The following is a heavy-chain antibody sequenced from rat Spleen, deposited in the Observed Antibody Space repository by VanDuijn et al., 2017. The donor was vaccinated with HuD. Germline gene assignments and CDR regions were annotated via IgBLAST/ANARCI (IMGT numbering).Heavy chain of an antibody. J-gene: IGHJ4*01. CDR2: IIYDGSST. D-gene: IGHD1-12*03. Sequence: EVQLVESGGGLVQPGRSLKLSCAASGFTFSDYAMAWVRQAPKKGLEWVATIIYDGSSTYYRDSVKGRFTISRDNAKSTLYLQMDSLRSEDTATYYCARAENMMVMGRVMDAWGQGASVTVSS. V-gene: IGHV5-17*01. CDR3: ARAENMMVMGRVMDA. CDR1: GFTFSDYA.